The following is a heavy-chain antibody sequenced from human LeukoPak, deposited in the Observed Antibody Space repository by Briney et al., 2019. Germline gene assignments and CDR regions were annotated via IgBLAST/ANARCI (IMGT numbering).Heavy chain of an antibody. CDR1: GGTFSSYA. D-gene: IGHD1-26*01. Sequence: SVKVSCKASGGTFSSYAISWVRQAPGHGLEWRGGIIPIFGTANYAQKFQGRVTITADKSTSTAYMELSSLRAEDTAGYYCARKGNIVGPFDYWGQGTLVTISS. CDR3: ARKGNIVGPFDY. J-gene: IGHJ4*02. CDR2: IIPIFGTA. V-gene: IGHV1-69*06.